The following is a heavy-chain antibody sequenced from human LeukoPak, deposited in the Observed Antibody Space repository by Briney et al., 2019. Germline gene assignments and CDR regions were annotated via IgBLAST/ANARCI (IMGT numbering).Heavy chain of an antibody. CDR3: ATALGTTGIRPRYYYYYMDV. CDR2: IYYSGST. Sequence: KPSETLSLTCTVSGGSISSYYWSWIRQSPGKGLEWIGYIYYSGSTNYNPSLKSRVTISVDTSKNQFSLKLSSVTAADTAVYYCATALGTTGIRPRYYYYYMDVWGKGTTVTVSS. V-gene: IGHV4-59*01. CDR1: GGSISSYY. D-gene: IGHD1-1*01. J-gene: IGHJ6*03.